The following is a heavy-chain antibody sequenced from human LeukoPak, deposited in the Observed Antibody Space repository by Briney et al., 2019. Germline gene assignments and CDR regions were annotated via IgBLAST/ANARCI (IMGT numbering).Heavy chain of an antibody. J-gene: IGHJ5*02. Sequence: ASVKVSCKASGGTFSSYAISWVRQATGQGLEWMGWMNPNSGNTGYAQKFQGRVTMTRNTSTSTAYMELSSLSSEDTAVYYCAREGGYCSSTSCYGFDPWGQGTLVTVSS. V-gene: IGHV1-8*02. CDR1: GGTFSSYA. D-gene: IGHD2-2*01. CDR2: MNPNSGNT. CDR3: AREGGYCSSTSCYGFDP.